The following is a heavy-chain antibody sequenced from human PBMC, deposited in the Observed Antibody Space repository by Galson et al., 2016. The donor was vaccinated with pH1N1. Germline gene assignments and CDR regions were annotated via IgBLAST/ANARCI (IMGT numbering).Heavy chain of an antibody. Sequence: SLRLSCAVSGFTFRSYAMNWVRQAPGKGPEWVSVISGGGTIHYADSVRGRFTISRDNSNNTVYLQMNSLRAEDTGVYYCAKDKRSGWSVVGGFMDHWGQGILVTVSS. CDR2: ISGGGTI. CDR3: AKDKRSGWSVVGGFMDH. CDR1: GFTFRSYA. D-gene: IGHD6-19*01. J-gene: IGHJ4*02. V-gene: IGHV3-23*01.